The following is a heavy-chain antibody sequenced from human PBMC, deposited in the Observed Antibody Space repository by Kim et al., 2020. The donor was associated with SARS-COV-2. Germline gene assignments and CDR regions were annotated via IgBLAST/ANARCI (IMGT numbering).Heavy chain of an antibody. CDR3: AAEVATTYDV. J-gene: IGHJ6*02. CDR2: NT. D-gene: IGHD5-12*01. Sequence: NTNYAQKFQERVTITRDMSTSTAYMELSSLRSEDTAVYYCAAEVATTYDVWGQGTTVTVSS. V-gene: IGHV1-58*01.